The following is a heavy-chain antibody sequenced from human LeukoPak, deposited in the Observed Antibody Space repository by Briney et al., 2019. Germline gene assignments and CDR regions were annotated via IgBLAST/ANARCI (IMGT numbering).Heavy chain of an antibody. J-gene: IGHJ4*02. V-gene: IGHV4-59*01. D-gene: IGHD1-1*01. CDR2: ISQSGST. CDR1: GGSISGSY. CDR3: ARNLDAN. Sequence: PSETLSLTCIISGGSISGSYWSWIRQPPGKGPEWIGYISQSGSTNYNPSLKSRVTISRDTSKNQIALTLSSVTAADTAVYYCARNLDANWGQGTLVTVSS.